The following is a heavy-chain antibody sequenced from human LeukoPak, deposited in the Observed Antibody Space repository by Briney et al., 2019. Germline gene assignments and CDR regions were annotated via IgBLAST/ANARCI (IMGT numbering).Heavy chain of an antibody. J-gene: IGHJ4*02. CDR1: GGSISSYY. CDR2: IHYSGST. Sequence: SETLSLTCTVSGGSISSYYWTWIRQPPGKGLEWIGYIHYSGSTNYNPSLKSRVTISVDTSKNQFSLKLSSVTAADTAVYYCARDRNYYFDYWGQGTLVTVSS. CDR3: ARDRNYYFDY. V-gene: IGHV4-59*01.